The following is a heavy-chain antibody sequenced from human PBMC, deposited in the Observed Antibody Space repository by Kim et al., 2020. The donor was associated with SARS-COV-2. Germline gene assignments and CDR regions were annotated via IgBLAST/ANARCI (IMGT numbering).Heavy chain of an antibody. D-gene: IGHD2-8*01. CDR3: ARPLIGTNCYDY. J-gene: IGHJ4*02. V-gene: IGHV3-74*01. Sequence: TYADSVKGRFTISRDSAKNMLYLQLNSLRAEDTALYYCARPLIGTNCYDYWGQGTLVTVSS.